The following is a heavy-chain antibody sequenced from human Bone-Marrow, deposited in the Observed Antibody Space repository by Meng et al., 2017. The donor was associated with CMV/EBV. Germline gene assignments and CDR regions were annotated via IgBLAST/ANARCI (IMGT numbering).Heavy chain of an antibody. J-gene: IGHJ5*02. CDR1: GFTVSSNY. Sequence: GESLKISCAASGFTVSSNYMSWVRQAPGKGLEWVSVIYSGGSTYYADSVKGRFTISRDNSKNTLYLQMNSLRAEDTAVYYCARSPSPGIAVGPWGQGTLVTAPQ. CDR3: ARSPSPGIAVGP. V-gene: IGHV3-66*02. CDR2: IYSGGST. D-gene: IGHD6-19*01.